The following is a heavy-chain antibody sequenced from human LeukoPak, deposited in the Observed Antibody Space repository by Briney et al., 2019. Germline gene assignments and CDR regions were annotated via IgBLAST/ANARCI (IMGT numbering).Heavy chain of an antibody. D-gene: IGHD2-2*01. Sequence: ASVKVSCKASGGTFSSYAISWVRQAPGQGLEWMGGIIPIFGTANYAQKFQGRVTITADESTSTAYMELSSLRSEDTAVYYCARDRGDIVVVPAAMNYYYYYMDVWGKGTTVTVSS. CDR3: ARDRGDIVVVPAAMNYYYYYMDV. CDR2: IIPIFGTA. V-gene: IGHV1-69*13. CDR1: GGTFSSYA. J-gene: IGHJ6*03.